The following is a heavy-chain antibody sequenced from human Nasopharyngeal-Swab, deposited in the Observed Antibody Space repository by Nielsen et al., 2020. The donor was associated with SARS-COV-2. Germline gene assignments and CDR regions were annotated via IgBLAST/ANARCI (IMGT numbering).Heavy chain of an antibody. CDR3: ARGGYYCSSTSCYYYSGYYYGMDV. Sequence: SETLSLTCAVSGGSFSGYYWSWIRQPPGKGLDWIGEINHSGSTKYNPSLKSRVNISVDTSKNQFSLKVSSVTAAGTAVYYCARGGYYCSSTSCYYYSGYYYGMDVWGQGTTVTVSS. CDR2: INHSGST. J-gene: IGHJ6*02. V-gene: IGHV4-34*01. CDR1: GGSFSGYY. D-gene: IGHD2-2*01.